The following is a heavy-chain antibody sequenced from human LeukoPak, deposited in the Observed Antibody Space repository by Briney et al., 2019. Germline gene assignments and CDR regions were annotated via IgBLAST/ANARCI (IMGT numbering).Heavy chain of an antibody. CDR3: ARHGYSGYDSPFDY. D-gene: IGHD5-12*01. CDR2: IYYSGST. J-gene: IGHJ4*02. Sequence: SETLSLTCTVSGGSISSHYWSWIRQPPGKGLEWIGYIYYSGSTNYNPSLKSRVTISVDTSKNQFSLKLSSVTAADTAVYYCARHGYSGYDSPFDYWGQGTLVTVSS. CDR1: GGSISSHY. V-gene: IGHV4-59*08.